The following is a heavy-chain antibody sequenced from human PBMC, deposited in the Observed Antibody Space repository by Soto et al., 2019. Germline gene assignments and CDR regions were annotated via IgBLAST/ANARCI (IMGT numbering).Heavy chain of an antibody. CDR3: ASARHIGP. Sequence: SETLSLTCAVYGGSFSGYYWTWLRQPPGKGLEWIGEINHSGSTNYNPSLKSRVTISVDTSKNQFSLQMTSLRAEDTAVYYCASARHIGPWGQGTLVTVSS. V-gene: IGHV4-34*01. D-gene: IGHD2-21*01. J-gene: IGHJ5*02. CDR2: INHSGST. CDR1: GGSFSGYY.